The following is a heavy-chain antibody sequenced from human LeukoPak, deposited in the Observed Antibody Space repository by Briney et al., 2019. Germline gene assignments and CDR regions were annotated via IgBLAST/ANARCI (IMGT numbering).Heavy chain of an antibody. D-gene: IGHD5-12*01. CDR3: AKGGVATVDYLDY. J-gene: IGHJ4*02. V-gene: IGHV3-23*01. Sequence: GGSLRLSCAASGFTFSTSAMSWVRPAPGKGLEWVSYISGSGGRIYYADSVKGRFTISRDDSKNTVHLQMNSLRAEDTALYYCAKGGVATVDYLDYWGQGTLVTVSS. CDR1: GFTFSTSA. CDR2: ISGSGGRI.